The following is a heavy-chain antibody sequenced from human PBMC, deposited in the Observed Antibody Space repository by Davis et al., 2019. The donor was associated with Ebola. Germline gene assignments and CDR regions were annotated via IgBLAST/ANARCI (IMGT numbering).Heavy chain of an antibody. D-gene: IGHD1-26*01. CDR1: GFTFSGSA. V-gene: IGHV3-73*01. CDR2: IRSKANSYTT. Sequence: GGSLRLSCAASGFTFSGSAMHWVRQASGKGLEWVGRIRSKANSYTTAYAASVKGRFTISRDDSKSIAYLQMNSLKTEDTAVYYCTREVGGSSDYWGQGTLVTVSS. J-gene: IGHJ4*02. CDR3: TREVGGSSDY.